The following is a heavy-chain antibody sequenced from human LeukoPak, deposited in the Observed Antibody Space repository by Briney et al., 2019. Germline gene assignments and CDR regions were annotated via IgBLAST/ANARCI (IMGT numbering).Heavy chain of an antibody. Sequence: SGTLSLTCGVSGGSISSYYWSWIRQPPGKGLEWIGYIYYSGSTNYNPSLKSRVTISVDTSKNQFSLKLSSVTAADTAVYYCAREYYDSSGYYDAFDIWGQGTMVTVSS. J-gene: IGHJ3*02. CDR1: GGSISSYY. D-gene: IGHD3-22*01. CDR2: IYYSGST. V-gene: IGHV4-59*01. CDR3: AREYYDSSGYYDAFDI.